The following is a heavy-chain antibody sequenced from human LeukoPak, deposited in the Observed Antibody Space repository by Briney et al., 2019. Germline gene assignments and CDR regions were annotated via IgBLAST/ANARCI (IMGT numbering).Heavy chain of an antibody. Sequence: GESLKISCKGSGYSFTSYWIGWVRQMPGKGLEWMGIIYPGDSDTRYSPSFQGQVTISADKSINTAYLQWSSLKASDTAMYYCARRRGPSGAGGIGYFDYWGQGTLVTVSS. CDR1: GYSFTSYW. J-gene: IGHJ4*02. D-gene: IGHD1-26*01. CDR2: IYPGDSDT. CDR3: ARRRGPSGAGGIGYFDY. V-gene: IGHV5-51*01.